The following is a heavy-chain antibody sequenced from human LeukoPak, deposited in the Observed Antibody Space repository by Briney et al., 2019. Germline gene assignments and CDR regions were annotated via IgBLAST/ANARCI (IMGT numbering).Heavy chain of an antibody. CDR2: IIPILDIA. CDR1: GGTFSIYA. J-gene: IGHJ6*02. V-gene: IGHV1-69*04. Sequence: VASVKVSCKASGGTFSIYAISWVRQAPRQGLEWMGRIIPILDIANYAQKFQGRVTITADKSTNTAYMVLSSLRSDDTAVYYCAANSRYNSYGMDVWGQGTTVTVSS. D-gene: IGHD4-4*01. CDR3: AANSRYNSYGMDV.